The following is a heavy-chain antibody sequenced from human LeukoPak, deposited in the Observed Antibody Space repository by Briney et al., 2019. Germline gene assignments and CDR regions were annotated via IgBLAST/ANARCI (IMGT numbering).Heavy chain of an antibody. D-gene: IGHD3-22*01. J-gene: IGHJ4*02. V-gene: IGHV3-21*01. CDR2: ISSSSSYI. CDR3: ARELYYYDSSGYYYLFDY. Sequence: GSLRLSCAASGFTFSSYSMNWVRQAPGKGLEWVSSISSSSSYIYYADSVKGRFTISRDNAKNSLYLQMNSLRAEDTAVYYCARELYYYDSSGYYYLFDYWGQGTLVTVSS. CDR1: GFTFSSYS.